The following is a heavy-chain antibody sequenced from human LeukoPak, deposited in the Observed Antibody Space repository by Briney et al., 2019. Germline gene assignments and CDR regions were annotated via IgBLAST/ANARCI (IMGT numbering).Heavy chain of an antibody. CDR3: ARDYYGSGSYDY. D-gene: IGHD3-10*01. CDR2: ISSSSSTR. Sequence: GGSLRLSCAASGFTLGSYSMNWVRQAPGKGLEWVSYISSSSSTRYYADSVKGRFTISRDNAKNSLFLQMNRLRAEDTAVYYCARDYYGSGSYDYWGQGTLVTVSS. J-gene: IGHJ4*02. CDR1: GFTLGSYS. V-gene: IGHV3-48*01.